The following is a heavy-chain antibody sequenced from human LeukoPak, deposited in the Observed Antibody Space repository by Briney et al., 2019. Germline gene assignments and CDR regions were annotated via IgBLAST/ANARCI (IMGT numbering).Heavy chain of an antibody. J-gene: IGHJ6*03. V-gene: IGHV1-18*01. CDR2: ISAYNGNT. Sequence: ASLKVSCKASGYTFTSYGISWVRQAPGQGLEWMGWISAYNGNTNYAQKLQGRVTMTTDTSTSTAYMELRSLRSDDTAVYYCARSATLTYYYYYMDVWGKGTTVTISS. CDR1: GYTFTSYG. D-gene: IGHD2-15*01. CDR3: ARSATLTYYYYYMDV.